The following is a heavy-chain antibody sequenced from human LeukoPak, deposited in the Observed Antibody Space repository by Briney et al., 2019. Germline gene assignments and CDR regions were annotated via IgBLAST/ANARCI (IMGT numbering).Heavy chain of an antibody. D-gene: IGHD6-19*01. Sequence: GGSLRLSCAASGFTFSSYAMSWVRQAPGKGLEWVSAISGSGGSTYYADSVKGRFTISRDNSKNTLYLQMNSLRAEDTAVYYCAKVRDSGWYPSGFDYWGQGTLVTVSS. J-gene: IGHJ4*02. CDR3: AKVRDSGWYPSGFDY. V-gene: IGHV3-23*01. CDR1: GFTFSSYA. CDR2: ISGSGGST.